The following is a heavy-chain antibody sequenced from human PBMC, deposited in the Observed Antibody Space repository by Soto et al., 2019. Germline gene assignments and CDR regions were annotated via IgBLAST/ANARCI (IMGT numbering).Heavy chain of an antibody. CDR2: IYPGDSDS. D-gene: IGHD3-22*01. Sequence: EVQLVQSGAEVKKPGESLKMSCKGSGYSFTNYWIGWVRQMPGKGLEWMGIIYPGDSDSRYSPSFQGQITISADNSISTAYLQWSSLKASDTAMYYCARRWIYDNSGYYYPDCFDIWGQGTMVTVSS. V-gene: IGHV5-51*01. CDR3: ARRWIYDNSGYYYPDCFDI. J-gene: IGHJ3*02. CDR1: GYSFTNYW.